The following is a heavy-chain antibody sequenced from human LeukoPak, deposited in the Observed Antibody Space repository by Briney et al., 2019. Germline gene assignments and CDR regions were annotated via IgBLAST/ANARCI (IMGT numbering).Heavy chain of an antibody. Sequence: GGSLRLSCAASGFSFSNYAFHWVRQAPGKGLEYVSIVSSNGGSTYYASSVKGRFTISRDNSKNTLYLQMNSLRAEDTAVYYCARWYSSSTGFDYWGQGTLVTVSS. CDR3: ARWYSSSTGFDY. CDR2: VSSNGGST. CDR1: GFSFSNYA. D-gene: IGHD6-13*01. V-gene: IGHV3-64*01. J-gene: IGHJ4*02.